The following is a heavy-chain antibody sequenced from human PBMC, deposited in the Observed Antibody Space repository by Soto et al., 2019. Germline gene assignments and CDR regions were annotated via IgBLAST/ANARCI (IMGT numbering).Heavy chain of an antibody. CDR1: GGTFSSYA. J-gene: IGHJ5*02. V-gene: IGHV1-69*01. D-gene: IGHD2-15*01. CDR3: ARGAYCSGGSCYFSSRWFDP. CDR2: IIPIFGTA. Sequence: QVQLVQSGAEVQKPGSSVKVSCKASGGTFSSYAISWVRQAPGQGLEWMGGIIPIFGTANYAQKFQGRVTITADESTSTAYMELSSLRSEDTAVYYCARGAYCSGGSCYFSSRWFDPWGQGTLVTVSS.